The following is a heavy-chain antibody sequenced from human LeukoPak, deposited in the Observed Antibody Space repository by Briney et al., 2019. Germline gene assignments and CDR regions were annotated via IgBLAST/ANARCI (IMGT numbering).Heavy chain of an antibody. CDR1: GGSISSSSYY. Sequence: SETLSPTCTVSGGSISSSSYYWGWIRQPPGKGLEWIGSIYYSRSTYYNPSLKSRVTISVDTSKNQFSLKLSSVTAADTAVYYCARHPRRSSWLRGLNYFDYWGQGTLVTVSS. CDR3: ARHPRRSSWLRGLNYFDY. CDR2: IYYSRST. J-gene: IGHJ4*02. V-gene: IGHV4-39*01. D-gene: IGHD5-12*01.